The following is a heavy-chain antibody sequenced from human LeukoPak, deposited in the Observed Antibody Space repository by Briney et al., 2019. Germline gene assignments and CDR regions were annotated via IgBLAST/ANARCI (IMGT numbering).Heavy chain of an antibody. CDR2: IIAYNGNT. CDR3: ARVDIVVVPAAKGPYYYYGMEV. J-gene: IGHJ6*02. V-gene: IGHV1-18*01. D-gene: IGHD2-2*03. CDR1: GYSFTIYG. Sequence: ASVTVSLTCSGYSFTIYGFSWVWHPPAQGMGLVGLIIAYNGNTNYAQKLEGRVPMTTGPSTSTAYMELRSLRSDDTAVDYCARVDIVVVPAAKGPYYYYGMEVWGQGTTVTVSS.